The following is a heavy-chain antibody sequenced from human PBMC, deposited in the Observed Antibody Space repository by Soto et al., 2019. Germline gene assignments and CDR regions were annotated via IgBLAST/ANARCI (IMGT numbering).Heavy chain of an antibody. D-gene: IGHD6-13*01. J-gene: IGHJ4*02. CDR3: AADDIAALN. CDR1: GFTFTSSA. Sequence: SVKVSCKASGFTFTSSAMQWVRQARGQRLEWIGWIVVGSGYTNYAQNFQERVTLTRDMSTSTVYMELSSLRSEDTAVYYCAADDIAALNWGQGTLVTVSS. V-gene: IGHV1-58*02. CDR2: IVVGSGYT.